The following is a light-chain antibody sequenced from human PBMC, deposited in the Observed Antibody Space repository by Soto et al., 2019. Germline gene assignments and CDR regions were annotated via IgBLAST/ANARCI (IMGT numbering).Light chain of an antibody. Sequence: QSVLTQPPSASGTPGQRVTISCSGSSTNIGSNYVYWYQQVPGTAPKLLIYSINQRPSGVPDRFSASKSGTSASLAISGLRSEDEAAYYCTTWDDSLNNPVFGGGTKLTVL. CDR3: TTWDDSLNNPV. CDR2: SIN. V-gene: IGLV1-47*02. J-gene: IGLJ3*02. CDR1: STNIGSNY.